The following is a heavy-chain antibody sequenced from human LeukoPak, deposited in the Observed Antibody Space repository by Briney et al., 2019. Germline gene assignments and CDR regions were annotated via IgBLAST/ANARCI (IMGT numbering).Heavy chain of an antibody. CDR2: ISSSSSYI. CDR3: AKGMTTVTRDAFDI. V-gene: IGHV3-21*04. D-gene: IGHD4-17*01. Sequence: PGGSLRLSCAASGFTFSSYAMSWVRQAPGKGLEWVSSISSSSSYIYYADSVKGRFTSSRDNSKNSLYLQMNSLRTEDTALYYCAKGMTTVTRDAFDIWGQGTMVTVSS. CDR1: GFTFSSYA. J-gene: IGHJ3*02.